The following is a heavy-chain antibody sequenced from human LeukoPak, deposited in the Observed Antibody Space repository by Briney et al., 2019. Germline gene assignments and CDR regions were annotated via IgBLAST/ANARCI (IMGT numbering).Heavy chain of an antibody. CDR1: GFTFSSYG. Sequence: GGSLRLSCAASGFTFSSYGMHWVRQAPGKGLEWVAVISYDGSNKYYADSVKGRFTISRDNSKNTVYVQMNSLRAEDTAVYYCARVDGHSSGYRPFDYWGQGTLVTVSS. J-gene: IGHJ4*02. D-gene: IGHD3-22*01. V-gene: IGHV3-30*03. CDR2: ISYDGSNK. CDR3: ARVDGHSSGYRPFDY.